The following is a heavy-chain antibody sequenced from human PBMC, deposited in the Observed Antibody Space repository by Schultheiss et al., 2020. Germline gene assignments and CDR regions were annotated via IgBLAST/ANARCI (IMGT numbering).Heavy chain of an antibody. CDR1: GFTFTSSA. CDR2: IVVGSGNT. CDR3: ARGEDVVVPAAMVPDYYYYYGMDV. D-gene: IGHD2-2*01. V-gene: IGHV1-58*01. Sequence: PVKVPCKASGFTFTSSAVQWVRQARGQRLEWIGWIVVGSGNTNYAQKFQERVTITRDTSISTAYMELSRLRSDDTAVYYCARGEDVVVPAAMVPDYYYYYGMDVWGQGTTVTVSS. J-gene: IGHJ6*02.